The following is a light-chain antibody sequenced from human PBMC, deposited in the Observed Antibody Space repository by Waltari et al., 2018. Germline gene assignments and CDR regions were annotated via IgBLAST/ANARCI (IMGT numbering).Light chain of an antibody. J-gene: IGKJ1*01. CDR1: ETFLFNSNNKNY. CDR3: QQYYTVSRT. CDR2: WAS. Sequence: DIVMTQSPDSLSVPLGERATITCKSSETFLFNSNNKNYVAWYQQKAGQPPKLLVYWASTRESGVPDRFSGSGSGTDFTLTISSLQAEDVAVYYCQQYYTVSRTFGQGTRVEIK. V-gene: IGKV4-1*01.